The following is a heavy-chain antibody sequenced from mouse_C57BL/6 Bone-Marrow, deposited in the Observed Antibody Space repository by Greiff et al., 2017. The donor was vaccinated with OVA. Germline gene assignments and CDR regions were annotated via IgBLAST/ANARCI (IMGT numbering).Heavy chain of an antibody. CDR2: IYPRSGNT. CDR1: GYTFTSSG. V-gene: IGHV1-81*01. Sequence: QVQLQQSGAALARPGASVQLSCKASGYTFTSSGISWVKQRTGQGLEWIGEIYPRSGNTYYNAKFKGKATLTADKSSSPAYMELRSLTSEDSAVYFCARSHGSSGGFAYWGQGTLVTVSA. CDR3: ARSHGSSGGFAY. D-gene: IGHD1-1*01. J-gene: IGHJ3*01.